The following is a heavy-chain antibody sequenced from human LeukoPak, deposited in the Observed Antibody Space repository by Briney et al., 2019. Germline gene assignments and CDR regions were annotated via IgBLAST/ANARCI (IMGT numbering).Heavy chain of an antibody. Sequence: GGSLRLSCAASGFTFRSYAMNWVRQAPGKGLEWVSAISGSGSATYYADSVKGRFTISRDNSKNTLYLQMNSLRAEDTAVYYCAKPSRSSSNEYWGQGALVTVSS. D-gene: IGHD6-13*01. V-gene: IGHV3-23*01. CDR1: GFTFRSYA. CDR3: AKPSRSSSNEY. J-gene: IGHJ4*02. CDR2: ISGSGSAT.